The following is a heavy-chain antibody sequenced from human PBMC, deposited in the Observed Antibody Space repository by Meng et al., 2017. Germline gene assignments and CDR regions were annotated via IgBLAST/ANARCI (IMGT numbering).Heavy chain of an antibody. CDR3: AREAAYDYDYVWGSYRSPPDV. CDR2: IWYDGSNK. CDR1: GYTFTSYA. V-gene: IGHV3-33*01. Sequence: SCKASGYTFTSYAMHWVRQAPGKGLEWVAVIWYDGSNKYYADSVKGRFTISRDNSKNTLYLQMNSLRAEDTAVYYCAREAAYDYDYVWGSYRSPPDVWGQGTTVTVSS. J-gene: IGHJ6*02. D-gene: IGHD3-16*02.